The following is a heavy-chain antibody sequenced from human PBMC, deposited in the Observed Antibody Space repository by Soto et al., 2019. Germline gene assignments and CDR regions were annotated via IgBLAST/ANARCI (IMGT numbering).Heavy chain of an antibody. CDR1: GYTFTSYG. V-gene: IGHV1-18*01. J-gene: IGHJ4*02. Sequence: QVQLVQSGAEVKKPGASVKVSCKASGYTFTSYGISWVRQAPGQGLEWMGWISTYNGNTNYAQKLQGRVTMTTDTSTSTAYMELRSLRSDDPAVYYCARVPATGYYNDSSGYYYFDYWGQGTLVTVSS. D-gene: IGHD3-22*01. CDR2: ISTYNGNT. CDR3: ARVPATGYYNDSSGYYYFDY.